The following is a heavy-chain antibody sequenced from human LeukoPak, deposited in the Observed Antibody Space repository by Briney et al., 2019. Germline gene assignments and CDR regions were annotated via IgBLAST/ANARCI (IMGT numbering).Heavy chain of an antibody. Sequence: ASVKVSCKASGYTFTGYYMHWVRQAPGQGLEWMGWINPNSGGTNYAQKFQGRVTMTRDMSTSTVYMELSSLRSEDTAVYYCARVEFVEMATMPDYWGQGTLVTVSS. J-gene: IGHJ4*02. V-gene: IGHV1-2*02. CDR3: ARVEFVEMATMPDY. D-gene: IGHD5-24*01. CDR1: GYTFTGYY. CDR2: INPNSGGT.